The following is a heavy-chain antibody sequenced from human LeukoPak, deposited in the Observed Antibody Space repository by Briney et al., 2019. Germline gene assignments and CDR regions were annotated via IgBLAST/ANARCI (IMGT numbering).Heavy chain of an antibody. CDR2: ISYDGSNK. V-gene: IGHV3-30*03. Sequence: PGGSLRLSCAASGFTFSNYWMSWVRQAPGKGLEWVAVISYDGSNKYYADSVKGRFTISRDNSKNTLYLQMNSLRAEDTAVYYCARGIAVLEGWGQGTLVTVSS. CDR3: ARGIAVLEG. J-gene: IGHJ4*02. CDR1: GFTFSNYW. D-gene: IGHD6-19*01.